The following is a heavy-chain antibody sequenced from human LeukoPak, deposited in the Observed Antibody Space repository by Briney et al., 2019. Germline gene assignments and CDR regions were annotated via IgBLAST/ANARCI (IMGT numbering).Heavy chain of an antibody. J-gene: IGHJ4*02. CDR3: ASGPRRTGCLDY. CDR2: LYSDGYT. CDR1: GFTVSNNY. V-gene: IGHV3-53*01. D-gene: IGHD2-2*01. Sequence: SGGSLRLSCAASGFTVSNNYMSWVRQAPGKGLEWVSVLYSDGYTYYADSVKGRFTISRDNSKNTLYLQMNSLRADDTAVYYCASGPRRTGCLDYWGQGTLVTVSS.